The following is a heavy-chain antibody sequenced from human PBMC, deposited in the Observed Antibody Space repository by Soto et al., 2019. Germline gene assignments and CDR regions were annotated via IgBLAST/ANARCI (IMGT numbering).Heavy chain of an antibody. V-gene: IGHV3-64D*08. Sequence: GGSLRLSCSASRFTFSTYAMHWVRQAPGKGLEYVSGIGTSGGATHYADSVKGRFTISRDNSMNTLYLQMSSLRAEDTAVYYCEKERQQVVIWTFDDWGQGALVTVSS. CDR1: RFTFSTYA. D-gene: IGHD6-13*01. CDR2: IGTSGGAT. J-gene: IGHJ4*02. CDR3: EKERQQVVIWTFDD.